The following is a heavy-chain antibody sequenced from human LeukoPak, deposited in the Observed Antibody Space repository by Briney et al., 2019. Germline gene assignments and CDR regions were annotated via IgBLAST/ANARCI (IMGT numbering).Heavy chain of an antibody. Sequence: QPGGSLRLSCAASGFTFSNYWMTRVRQAPGKGLEWVANIKEDGSEKYYVDSVKGRFTISRDNAKNSLYLQMISLRAEDTAVYYCARDTAPDNSGNYYEPGGLDYWGQGTLVTVSS. J-gene: IGHJ4*02. V-gene: IGHV3-7*01. D-gene: IGHD1-26*01. CDR1: GFTFSNYW. CDR3: ARDTAPDNSGNYYEPGGLDY. CDR2: IKEDGSEK.